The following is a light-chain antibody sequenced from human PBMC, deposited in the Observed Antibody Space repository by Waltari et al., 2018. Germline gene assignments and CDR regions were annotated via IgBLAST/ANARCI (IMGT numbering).Light chain of an antibody. V-gene: IGKV4-1*01. J-gene: IGKJ4*01. CDR3: QQYLRAPLT. CDR2: WAY. Sequence: DIVMTQSPESLTMSLGERATINCKSRQSLLDRTNNKNNLAWYQKKPGQPTRLLIYWAYTRDSGIPDRFSGSGSGTDFTLTVTNLQAEDVGIYYCQQYLRAPLTFGGGTKVEI. CDR1: QSLLDRTNNKNN.